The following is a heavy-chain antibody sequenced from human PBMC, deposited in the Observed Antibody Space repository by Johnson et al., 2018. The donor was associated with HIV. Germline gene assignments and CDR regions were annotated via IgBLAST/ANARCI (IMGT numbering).Heavy chain of an antibody. D-gene: IGHD3-22*01. CDR3: ASVPMIVVLDGAFDI. V-gene: IGHV3-66*01. CDR2: IYSGGST. Sequence: EVQLVESGGGVVQPGRSLRLSCAASGFTVSSNYMSWVRQAPGKGLEWVSVIYSGGSTYYADSVKGRFTISRDNSKNTLYLQMNSLRAEDTAVYYCASVPMIVVLDGAFDIWGQGTMVTVSS. J-gene: IGHJ3*02. CDR1: GFTVSSNY.